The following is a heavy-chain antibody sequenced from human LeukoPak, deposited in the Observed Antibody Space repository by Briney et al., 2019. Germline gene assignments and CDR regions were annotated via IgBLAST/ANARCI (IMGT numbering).Heavy chain of an antibody. J-gene: IGHJ6*03. D-gene: IGHD3-10*01. CDR1: GFTFSSHG. Sequence: GGSLRLSCAASGFTFSSHGMNWVRQAPGKGLEWVSGISPSGGITYYTDSVKGRFTISRDNSKNTQSLQMNSLRAEDTAVYYCARVGGITLALAPSPFPDYNYYYMDVWGKGTTVTVSS. CDR2: ISPSGGIT. V-gene: IGHV3-23*01. CDR3: ARVGGITLALAPSPFPDYNYYYMDV.